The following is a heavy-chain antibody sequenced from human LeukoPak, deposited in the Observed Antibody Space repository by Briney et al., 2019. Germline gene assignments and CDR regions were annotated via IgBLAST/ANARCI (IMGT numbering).Heavy chain of an antibody. CDR1: GGSISSYY. J-gene: IGHJ4*02. CDR2: IYYSGST. CDR3: ARERDYYSYFDY. D-gene: IGHD3-22*01. V-gene: IGHV4-59*01. Sequence: SETLSLTCTVSGGSISSYYWSWIRQPPGKGLEWIGDIYYSGSTNYNPSLKSRVTISVDTSKNQFSLKLSSVTAADTAVYYCARERDYYSYFDYWGQGTLVTVSS.